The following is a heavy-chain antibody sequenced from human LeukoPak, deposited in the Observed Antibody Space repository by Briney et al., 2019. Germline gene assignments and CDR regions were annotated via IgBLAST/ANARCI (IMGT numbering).Heavy chain of an antibody. V-gene: IGHV1-8*03. J-gene: IGHJ5*02. D-gene: IGHD1-26*01. CDR3: ARSAANSGGARASGLLVNWFGP. Sequence: ASVKVSCKASGYTFTSYDINWVRQATGQGLEWMGWMNPNSGNTGYAQRFQGRVTITRNTSISTAYMELSSLRSEDTAVYYCARSAANSGGARASGLLVNWFGPWGQGTLVTVSS. CDR2: MNPNSGNT. CDR1: GYTFTSYD.